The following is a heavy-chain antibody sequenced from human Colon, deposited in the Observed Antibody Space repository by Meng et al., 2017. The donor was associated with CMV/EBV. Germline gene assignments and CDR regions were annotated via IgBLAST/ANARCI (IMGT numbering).Heavy chain of an antibody. CDR3: TRRGIVGVSTPVDY. J-gene: IGHJ4*02. D-gene: IGHD1-26*01. CDR2: IRSKANNYAT. Sequence: GFTFSGSAIHWVRQAPGKGLEWVGQIRSKANNYATGYAPSVKGRFTISRDDTQNTAYLQMNNLRTDDTAVYFCTRRGIVGVSTPVDYWGQGTLVTVSS. V-gene: IGHV3-73*01. CDR1: GFTFSGSA.